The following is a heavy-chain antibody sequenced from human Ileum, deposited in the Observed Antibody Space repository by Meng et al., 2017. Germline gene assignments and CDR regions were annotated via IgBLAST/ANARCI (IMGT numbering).Heavy chain of an antibody. CDR2: VSPSSGNT. D-gene: IGHD3-16*01. V-gene: IGHV1-8*01. J-gene: IGHJ4*02. CDR3: ARGVGDLGDY. CDR1: GYTFTTND. Sequence: QVQLVQSGGEMKTPGASMKVSGKASGYTFTTNDINWVRQAPGQGLEWMGWVSPSSGNTHYAQKFQGRVTMTRDISISTVYMELTSLKSDDTAVYYCARGVGDLGDYWGQGTLVTVSS.